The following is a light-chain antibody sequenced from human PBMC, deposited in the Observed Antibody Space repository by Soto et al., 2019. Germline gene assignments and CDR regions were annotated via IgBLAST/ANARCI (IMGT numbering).Light chain of an antibody. J-gene: IGKJ1*01. Sequence: IQMTQSPSSLSASVGDRVTITCQASQVINNYLNWFQQKPGRAPKLLLYDASSLESGVPQRFSGSGSGTEFTLSISSLQTDDFSTYICQQYHSYWKFGQGTKV. CDR2: DAS. V-gene: IGKV1-5*01. CDR1: QVINNY. CDR3: QQYHSYWK.